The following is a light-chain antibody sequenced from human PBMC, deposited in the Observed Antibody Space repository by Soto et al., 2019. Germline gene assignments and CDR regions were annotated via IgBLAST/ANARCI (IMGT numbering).Light chain of an antibody. J-gene: IGKJ4*01. CDR3: QQSYSTPLN. V-gene: IGKV1D-12*01. CDR1: QGISTA. Sequence: IQMTQSPSSVSASLGDRVTITCRASQGISTALAWYQQKPGEAPKVLIHAASTLQSGVPSRFSGSGSGTEFTLTINSLQPEDFATYYCQQSYSTPLNCGGGTKVDI. CDR2: AAS.